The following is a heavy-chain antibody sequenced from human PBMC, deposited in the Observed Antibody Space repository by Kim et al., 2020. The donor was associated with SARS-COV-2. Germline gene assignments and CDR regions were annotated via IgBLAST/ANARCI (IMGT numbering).Heavy chain of an antibody. CDR3: ATTSRRSWDY. CDR1: GFTFSSFW. J-gene: IGHJ4*02. Sequence: GGSLRLSCAASGFTFSSFWMSWVRQAPGKGLEWVANIKEDGSQQSYVDSVKGRFTISRDNAKNSLYLQMNSLRAEDTAVYYCATTSRRSWDYWGQGTLVIVSS. D-gene: IGHD6-13*01. V-gene: IGHV3-7*03. CDR2: IKEDGSQQ.